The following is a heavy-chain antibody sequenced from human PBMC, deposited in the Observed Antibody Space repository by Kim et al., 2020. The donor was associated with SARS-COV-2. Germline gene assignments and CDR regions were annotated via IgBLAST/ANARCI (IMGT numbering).Heavy chain of an antibody. CDR1: GFTFSSYA. V-gene: IGHV3-23*03. Sequence: GGTLRLSCAASGFTFSSYAMSWVRQAPGKGLEWVSVIYSGGSSTYYADSVKGRFTISRDNSKNTLYLQMNSLRAEDTAVYYCAKGGVRGVGFDYWGQGTLVTVSS. CDR3: AKGGVRGVGFDY. D-gene: IGHD3-10*01. CDR2: IYSGGSST. J-gene: IGHJ4*02.